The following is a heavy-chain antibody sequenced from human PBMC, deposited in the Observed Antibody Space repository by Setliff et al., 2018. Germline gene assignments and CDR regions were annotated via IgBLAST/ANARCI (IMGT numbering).Heavy chain of an antibody. D-gene: IGHD3-16*01. Sequence: GGSLRLSCAASEFTFRNYYMHWVRQAPGKGLMWVSYIKSDGSNTHYADSVEGRFTISRDDSKNTLYLQMNSLKTEDTAVYYCTTDPSPTFGGVLGAAFDLWGQGTMVTVSS. CDR1: EFTFRNYY. V-gene: IGHV3-74*01. CDR2: IKSDGSNT. J-gene: IGHJ3*01. CDR3: TTDPSPTFGGVLGAAFDL.